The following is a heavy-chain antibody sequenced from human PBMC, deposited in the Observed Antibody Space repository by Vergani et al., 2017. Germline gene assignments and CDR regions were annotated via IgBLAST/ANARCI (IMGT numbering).Heavy chain of an antibody. CDR1: GYTFTSYG. V-gene: IGHV1-18*01. Sequence: QVQLVQSGAEVKKPGASVKVSCKASGYTFTSYGISWVRQAPGQGLEWMGWISAYNGNTNYAQKLQGRVTMPTDTSTSTAYRELKSLRSDDTAVYYCAGDGAFSGRYYHTGTPEWLNFQHWGQGTLVTVSS. D-gene: IGHD1-26*01. CDR2: ISAYNGNT. CDR3: AGDGAFSGRYYHTGTPEWLNFQH. J-gene: IGHJ1*01.